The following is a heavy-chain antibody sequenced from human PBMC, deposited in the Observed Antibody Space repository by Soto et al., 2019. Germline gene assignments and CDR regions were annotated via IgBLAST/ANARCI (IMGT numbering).Heavy chain of an antibody. J-gene: IGHJ6*02. V-gene: IGHV3-7*03. Sequence: PGGSLRLSCAASGFTFSNYWMSWVRQAPGKGLEWVANIKQDGSGKYYVDSVKGRFTISRDNAKNSLYLQMNSLRADDTAVYYCAREKFTVRGIIYYYGMDVWGQGTAVTVSS. CDR2: IKQDGSGK. D-gene: IGHD3-10*01. CDR1: GFTFSNYW. CDR3: AREKFTVRGIIYYYGMDV.